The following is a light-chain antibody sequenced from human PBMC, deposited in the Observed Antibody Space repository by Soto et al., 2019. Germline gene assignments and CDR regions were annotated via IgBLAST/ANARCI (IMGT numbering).Light chain of an antibody. J-gene: IGKJ3*01. CDR1: QSVSSNY. CDR2: GAS. CDR3: QQYGSSPGA. Sequence: EIVLTQSPGTLSLSPGERATLSCRASQSVSSNYLAWYQQKPGQAPRLLIYGASNVATGIPDRFIGSGSGPDFTLTISRLEPEDFALYYCQQYGSSPGAFGPGTKVDIK. V-gene: IGKV3-20*01.